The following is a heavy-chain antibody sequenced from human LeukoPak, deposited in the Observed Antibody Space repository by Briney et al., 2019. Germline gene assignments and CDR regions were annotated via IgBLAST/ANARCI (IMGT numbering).Heavy chain of an antibody. CDR1: GFTFSSYG. CDR2: ISYDGSNK. Sequence: GRSLRLSCAASGFTFSSYGMHWVRQAPGKGLEWVAAISYDGSNKYYADSVKGRFTISRDNSKNTVYLQMSSLRAEDTAVYYCAKEEHSGSYSIWGRGTLVTVSS. J-gene: IGHJ4*02. V-gene: IGHV3-30*18. CDR3: AKEEHSGSYSI. D-gene: IGHD1-26*01.